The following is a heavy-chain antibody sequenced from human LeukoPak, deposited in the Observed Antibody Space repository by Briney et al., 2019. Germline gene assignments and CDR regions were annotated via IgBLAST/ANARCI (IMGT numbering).Heavy chain of an antibody. CDR3: ARVSGDKGRYMDV. V-gene: IGHV3-66*02. CDR1: GFTVSSNY. Sequence: GGSLRLSCAASGFTVSSNYMSWVRQAPGKGLEWVSVIYSGGSTYYADSGKGRFTISRDNSKNTLYLQMNSLRAEDTAVYYCARVSGDKGRYMDVWGKGTTVTVSS. J-gene: IGHJ6*03. CDR2: IYSGGST. D-gene: IGHD7-27*01.